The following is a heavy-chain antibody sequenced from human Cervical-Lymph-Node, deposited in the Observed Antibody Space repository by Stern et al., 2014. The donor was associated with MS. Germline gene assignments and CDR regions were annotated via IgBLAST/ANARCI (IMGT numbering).Heavy chain of an antibody. CDR3: ARVRYIAAAGTEYFQH. Sequence: VQLVQSGAEVKKPGSSVKVSCKASGGPFSSYAISWVRQAPGQGLEGMGGIIPIFGTANYAQKFQGRVTITADESTSTAYMELSSLRSEDTAVYYCARVRYIAAAGTEYFQHWGQGTLVTVSS. J-gene: IGHJ1*01. D-gene: IGHD6-13*01. CDR1: GGPFSSYA. V-gene: IGHV1-69*01. CDR2: IIPIFGTA.